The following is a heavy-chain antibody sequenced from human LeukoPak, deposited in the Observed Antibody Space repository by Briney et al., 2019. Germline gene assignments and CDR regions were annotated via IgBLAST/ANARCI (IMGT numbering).Heavy chain of an antibody. CDR3: ARKAQYNGHHPLDY. CDR1: GFTFSGYW. V-gene: IGHV3-74*01. D-gene: IGHD1-14*01. J-gene: IGHJ4*02. Sequence: QPGGSLRLSCAASGFTFSGYWMHWVRQAPGKGLVWVSRINSDGSSTSYADSVKGRFTISRDNAKNTLFLQMNSLRAEDTALYFCARKAQYNGHHPLDYWGQGTLVTVSS. CDR2: INSDGSST.